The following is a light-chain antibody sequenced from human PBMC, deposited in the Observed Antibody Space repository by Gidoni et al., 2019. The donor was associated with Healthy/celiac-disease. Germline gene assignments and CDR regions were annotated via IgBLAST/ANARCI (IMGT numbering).Light chain of an antibody. CDR3: QQRSNWLT. J-gene: IGKJ4*01. V-gene: IGKV3-11*01. CDR1: QSVSSH. Sequence: DMVLTQSPATLSLSPGERATLSCRDSQSVSSHLAWYQQKPGQAPRLLIYDASNRATGIPARFSGSGSGTDFTLPISSLEPEDFAVYYCQQRSNWLTFGGGTKVEIK. CDR2: DAS.